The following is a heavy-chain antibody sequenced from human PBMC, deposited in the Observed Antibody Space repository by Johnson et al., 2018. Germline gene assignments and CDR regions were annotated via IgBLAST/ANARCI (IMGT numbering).Heavy chain of an antibody. D-gene: IGHD1-26*01. CDR1: GFTFSSYW. CDR3: AREVGATLAEYFQH. CDR2: IKQDGSEK. J-gene: IGHJ1*01. Sequence: VQLVESGGGLVQXGGSLRLSCAASGFTFSSYWMSWVRQAPGKGLEWVASIKQDGSEKYYVDSVKGRFTISRDNAKNSLYLQMNSLRDEDTAVYYCAREVGATLAEYFQHWGQGTLVTVSS. V-gene: IGHV3-7*01.